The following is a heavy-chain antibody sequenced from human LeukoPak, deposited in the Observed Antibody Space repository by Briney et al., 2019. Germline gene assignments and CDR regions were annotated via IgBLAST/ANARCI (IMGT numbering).Heavy chain of an antibody. CDR1: GFTFSSYG. J-gene: IGHJ4*02. CDR2: ISYDGSSK. D-gene: IGHD2/OR15-2a*01. Sequence: GGSLRLSCAASGFTFSSYGMRWVRQAPGKGLEWVAVISYDGSSKYYIDSVKGRFTICRDNSKNTLYLQMNSLRAEDTAVYYCARGENSKTYPVSGYWGQGTLVTVSS. V-gene: IGHV3-30*03. CDR3: ARGENSKTYPVSGY.